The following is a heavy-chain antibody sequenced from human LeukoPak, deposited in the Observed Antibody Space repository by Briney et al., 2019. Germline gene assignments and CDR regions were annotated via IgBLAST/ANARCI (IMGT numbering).Heavy chain of an antibody. V-gene: IGHV3-53*01. D-gene: IGHD3-22*01. J-gene: IGHJ4*02. CDR3: AKTHDSSGSRLDY. Sequence: PGGSLRLSCAASGFTVSSNYMSWVRQAPGKGLEWISIIYSGGSTYYADSVKGRFIISRDNSKNTLYLQMNSLRAEDTAVYYCAKTHDSSGSRLDYWGQGTLVTVSS. CDR1: GFTVSSNY. CDR2: IYSGGST.